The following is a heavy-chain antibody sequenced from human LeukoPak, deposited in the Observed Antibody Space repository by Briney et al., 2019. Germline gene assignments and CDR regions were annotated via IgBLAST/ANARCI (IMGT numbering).Heavy chain of an antibody. CDR2: IIPILGIA. J-gene: IGHJ4*02. CDR1: GYTFTSYA. V-gene: IGHV1-69*04. CDR3: ASLYYGSGSYYKDFDY. D-gene: IGHD3-10*01. Sequence: ASVKVSCKASGYTFTSYAMNWVRQAPGQGLEWMGRIIPILGIANYAQKFQGRVTITADKSTSTAYMELSSLRSEDTAVYYCASLYYGSGSYYKDFDYWGQGTLVTVSS.